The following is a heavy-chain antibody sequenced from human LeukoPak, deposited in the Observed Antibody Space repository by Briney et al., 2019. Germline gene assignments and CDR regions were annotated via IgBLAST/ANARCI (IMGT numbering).Heavy chain of an antibody. CDR1: GGSISSGGYY. CDR2: INHSGST. Sequence: PSETLSLTCTVSGGSISSGGYYWSWIRQPPGKGLEWIGEINHSGSTNYNPSLKSRVTISVDTSKNQFSLKLSSVTAADTAVYYCARVIAAANFDYWGQGTLVTVSS. CDR3: ARVIAAANFDY. J-gene: IGHJ4*02. D-gene: IGHD6-13*01. V-gene: IGHV4-39*07.